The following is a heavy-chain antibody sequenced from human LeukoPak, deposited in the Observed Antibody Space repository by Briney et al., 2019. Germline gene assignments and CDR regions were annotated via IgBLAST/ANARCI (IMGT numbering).Heavy chain of an antibody. Sequence: SETLSLTCAVYGGSFSGYYWSWIRQPPGKGLEWIGEINHSGSTNYNPSLKSRVTISVDTSKNQFSLKLSSVTAADTAVYYCARGRGRYCSDGSCYRGAIVDYWGQGTLVTVSS. CDR3: ARGRGRYCSDGSCYRGAIVDY. CDR1: GGSFSGYY. D-gene: IGHD2-15*01. J-gene: IGHJ4*02. V-gene: IGHV4-34*01. CDR2: INHSGST.